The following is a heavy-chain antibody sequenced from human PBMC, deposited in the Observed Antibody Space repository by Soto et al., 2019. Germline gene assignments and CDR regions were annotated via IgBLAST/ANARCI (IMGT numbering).Heavy chain of an antibody. CDR3: ARGADNWNDGYWFDP. V-gene: IGHV1-8*01. CDR2: MNPNNGNT. Sequence: QVQLVQSGAEVKKPGASVKVSCKASGYTFTSYDINWVRQATGQGLEWMGLMNPNNGNTAYAQKFQGRVTMTRTTPISTAYLELSSLRSEDTAVYYCARGADNWNDGYWFDPWGQGTLVTVSS. D-gene: IGHD1-1*01. CDR1: GYTFTSYD. J-gene: IGHJ5*02.